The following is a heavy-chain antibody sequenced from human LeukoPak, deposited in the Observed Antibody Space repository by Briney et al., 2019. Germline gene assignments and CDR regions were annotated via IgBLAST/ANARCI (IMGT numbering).Heavy chain of an antibody. CDR3: AKSWTSKYCSGGSCYHSPFDY. Sequence: GGSLRLSCAASGFTFSSYGMHWVRQAPGKGLEWVAVISYDGSNKYYADSVKGRFTISRDNSKNTLYLQMNSLRAEDTAVYYCAKSWTSKYCSGGSCYHSPFDYWGQGTLVTVS. V-gene: IGHV3-30*18. CDR2: ISYDGSNK. D-gene: IGHD2-15*01. CDR1: GFTFSSYG. J-gene: IGHJ4*02.